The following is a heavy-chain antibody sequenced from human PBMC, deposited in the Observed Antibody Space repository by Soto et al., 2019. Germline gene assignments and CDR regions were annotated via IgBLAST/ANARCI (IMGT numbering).Heavy chain of an antibody. V-gene: IGHV3-11*01. CDR1: GFNFSDYY. D-gene: IGHD3-16*01. CDR2: ILSLESHK. CDR3: ATGLKDASNRPSFDS. Sequence: PGGSLRLSCSGSGFNFSDYYMNWIRQTPVRGLEWVSSILSLESHKYYAASVMGRFSISRDNDQKSLFLQMNNLRAEDTGIYFCATGLKDASNRPSFDSWGPGTPVTVSS. J-gene: IGHJ4*02.